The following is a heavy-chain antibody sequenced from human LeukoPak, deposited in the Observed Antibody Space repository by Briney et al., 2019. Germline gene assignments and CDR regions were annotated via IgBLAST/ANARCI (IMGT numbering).Heavy chain of an antibody. J-gene: IGHJ4*02. CDR1: GGSFNSGGYS. V-gene: IGHV4-30-2*01. Sequence: SETLSLTCAVSGGSFNSGGYSWSWIRQPPGKGLEWIGYIYHSGGTYYNPSLKSRVTISVDRSKNQFSLKLSSVTAADTAVYYCARGFRHLPDYWGQGTLVTVSS. CDR2: IYHSGGT. CDR3: ARGFRHLPDY. D-gene: IGHD3-10*01.